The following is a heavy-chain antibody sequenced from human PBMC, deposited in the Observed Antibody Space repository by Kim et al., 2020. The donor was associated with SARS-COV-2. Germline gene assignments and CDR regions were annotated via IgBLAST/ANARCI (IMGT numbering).Heavy chain of an antibody. CDR2: IYYSGST. J-gene: IGHJ4*02. CDR1: GGSISSSSYY. V-gene: IGHV4-39*01. CDR3: ARGTGGDCGGDCYSFFY. D-gene: IGHD2-21*01. Sequence: SETLSLTCTVSGGSISSSSYYWGWIRQPPGKGLEWIGSIYYSGSTYYNPSLKSRVTISVDTSKNQFSLKLSSVTAADTAVYYCARGTGGDCGGDCYSFFYWGQGTLVTVSS.